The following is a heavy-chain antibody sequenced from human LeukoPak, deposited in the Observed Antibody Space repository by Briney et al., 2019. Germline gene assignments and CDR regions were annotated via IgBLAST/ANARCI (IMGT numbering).Heavy chain of an antibody. CDR1: GYTFTNYN. D-gene: IGHD2-8*01. CDR3: ARDSIVLMVYAMPNWFDP. J-gene: IGHJ5*02. Sequence: GASVKVSCKASGYTFTNYNMHWVRQAPGQGLEWMGTINPSGYRANFAQKFQGRVTMTSDTSTSTVYMELRSLRSDDTAVYYCARDSIVLMVYAMPNWFDPWGQGTLVTVSS. V-gene: IGHV1-46*01. CDR2: INPSGYRA.